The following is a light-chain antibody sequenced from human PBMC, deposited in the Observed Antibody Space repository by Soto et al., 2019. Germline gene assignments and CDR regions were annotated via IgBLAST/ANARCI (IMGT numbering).Light chain of an antibody. CDR2: DAS. J-gene: IGKJ5*01. CDR1: QTVRNNY. V-gene: IGKV3-20*01. CDR3: QQYGSSST. Sequence: EFVLTHSPGTLSLSPWEIATLSCRASQTVRNNYLAWYQQKPGQAPRLLIYDASSRATGIPDRFSGSGSGTDFTLTISRLEPEDFAVYYCQQYGSSSTFGQGTRLEIK.